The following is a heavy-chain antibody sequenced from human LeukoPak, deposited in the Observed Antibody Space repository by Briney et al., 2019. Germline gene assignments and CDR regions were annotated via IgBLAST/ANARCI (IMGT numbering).Heavy chain of an antibody. CDR3: ARDGYGGLPDFDY. V-gene: IGHV4-4*07. CDR2: IYASGST. Sequence: PSETLSLTCTVSAASISGYYWSWIRQPAGKGLEWIGRIYASGSTNYNPSLKSRVTMSVDTSRNQFSLELSSVTAADTAVYYCARDGYGGLPDFDYWGQGTLVTVSS. J-gene: IGHJ4*02. CDR1: AASISGYY. D-gene: IGHD5-12*01.